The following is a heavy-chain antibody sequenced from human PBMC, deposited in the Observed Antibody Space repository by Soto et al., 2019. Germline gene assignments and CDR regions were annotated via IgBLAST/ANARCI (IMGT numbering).Heavy chain of an antibody. CDR1: GFTSSSYG. Sequence: QVQLVESGGGVVQPARSLGLSCAASGFTSSSYGMHWVRQAPGKGLEWVAVISYDGSDKYYADSVKGRFTISRDNAKNTLYLQMNSLRAEDTAVYSCAKDVRKSGWTYYSYCMDVWGQGTTVTV. J-gene: IGHJ6*02. CDR2: ISYDGSDK. D-gene: IGHD6-19*01. CDR3: AKDVRKSGWTYYSYCMDV. V-gene: IGHV3-30*18.